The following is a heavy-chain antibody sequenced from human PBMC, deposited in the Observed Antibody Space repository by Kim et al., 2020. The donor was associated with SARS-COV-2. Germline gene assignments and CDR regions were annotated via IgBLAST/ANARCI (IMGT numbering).Heavy chain of an antibody. Sequence: GGSLRLSCAASGFTFSSYGMHWVRQAPGKGLEWVSYISCSGSNIYYADSVKGRFTISRDNSKNSLYLQMNSLRAEDTAVYYCARDRPNKAARPNFDYWGKGTLVTVSS. J-gene: IGHJ4*02. CDR2: ISCSGSNI. CDR1: GFTFSSYG. CDR3: ARDRPNKAARPNFDY. V-gene: IGHV3-48*03. D-gene: IGHD6-6*01.